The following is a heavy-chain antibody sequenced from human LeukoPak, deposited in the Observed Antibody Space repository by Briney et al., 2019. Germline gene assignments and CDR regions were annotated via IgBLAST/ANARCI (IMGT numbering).Heavy chain of an antibody. CDR3: TTSANIVVVPAAMPAGFDP. CDR1: GFTFSNAW. D-gene: IGHD2-2*01. J-gene: IGHJ5*02. CDR2: IKSKTDGGTT. Sequence: PGGSLRLSCAASGFTFSNAWMSWVRQAPGKGLEWVGRIKSKTDGGTTDYAAPVKGRFTISRDDSKNTLYLQMNSLKTEDTAVYYCTTSANIVVVPAAMPAGFDPWGQGTLVTVSS. V-gene: IGHV3-15*01.